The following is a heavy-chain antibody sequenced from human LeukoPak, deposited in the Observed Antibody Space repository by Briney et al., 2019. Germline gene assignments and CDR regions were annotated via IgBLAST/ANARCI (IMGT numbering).Heavy chain of an antibody. J-gene: IGHJ4*02. CDR3: ARDEDTSALSEY. V-gene: IGHV3-23*01. D-gene: IGHD2/OR15-2a*01. Sequence: GGSLRLSCAASGFTFSSYEMNWVRQAPGRGLEWVSAISNNGGRTDYADSAKGRFTISRDNSKSTLYLHMDSLRAEDTAVYYCARDEDTSALSEYWGQGTLVTVSS. CDR2: ISNNGGRT. CDR1: GFTFSSYE.